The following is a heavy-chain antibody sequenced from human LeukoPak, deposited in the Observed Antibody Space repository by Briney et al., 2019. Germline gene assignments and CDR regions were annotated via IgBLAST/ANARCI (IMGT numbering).Heavy chain of an antibody. Sequence: GASVKVSCKASGGTFSSYAISWVRQAPGQGLEWMGGIIPIFGTANYAQKFQGRVTITTDESTSTAYMELSSLRSEDTAVYYCARAGSYSPYYHYYYMDVWGKGTTVTVSS. CDR2: IIPIFGTA. D-gene: IGHD1-26*01. J-gene: IGHJ6*03. CDR3: ARAGSYSPYYHYYYMDV. CDR1: GGTFSSYA. V-gene: IGHV1-69*05.